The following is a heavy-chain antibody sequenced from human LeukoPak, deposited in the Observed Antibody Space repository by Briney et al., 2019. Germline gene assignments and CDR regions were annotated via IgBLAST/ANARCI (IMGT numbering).Heavy chain of an antibody. D-gene: IGHD2-15*01. V-gene: IGHV4-39*07. CDR1: GGSVSSSSYY. Sequence: SETLSLTCTVSGGSVSSSSYYWGWIRQPPGKGLEWIGSIYYSGSTYYNPSLKSRVTISVDTSKNQFSLKLSSVTAADTAVYYCARIAMVAATQWFDPWGQGTLVTVSS. CDR3: ARIAMVAATQWFDP. J-gene: IGHJ5*02. CDR2: IYYSGST.